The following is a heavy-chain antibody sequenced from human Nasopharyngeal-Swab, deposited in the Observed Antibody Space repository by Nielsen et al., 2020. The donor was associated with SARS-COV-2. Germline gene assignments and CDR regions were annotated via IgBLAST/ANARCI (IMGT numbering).Heavy chain of an antibody. D-gene: IGHD3/OR15-3a*01. CDR3: ARDVNDYWTGYLY. CDR2: IWYVGSTK. V-gene: IGHV3-33*01. Sequence: VRQMPGKGLEWVAVIWYVGSTKYYTDSVKGRFTISRDNSKNTLYLQMNSLGAEDTAVYYCARDVNDYWTGYLYWGQGAPVTVSS. J-gene: IGHJ4*02.